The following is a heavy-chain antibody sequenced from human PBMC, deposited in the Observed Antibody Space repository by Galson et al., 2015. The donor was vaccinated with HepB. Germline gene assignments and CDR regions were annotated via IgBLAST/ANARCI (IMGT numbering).Heavy chain of an antibody. V-gene: IGHV4-39*01. CDR2: VYYTGST. J-gene: IGHJ6*02. CDR3: ARHYYTISWGTDV. CDR1: GGSIRSSSYY. D-gene: IGHD3-3*01. Sequence: ETLSLTCTVSGGSIRSSSYYWGWIRQSPGKGLEWIGTVYYTGSTYYNSSLKSRVTISIDTSKNQFSLKVTSVTAADTALYYCARHYYTISWGTDVWGQGTTVIVSS.